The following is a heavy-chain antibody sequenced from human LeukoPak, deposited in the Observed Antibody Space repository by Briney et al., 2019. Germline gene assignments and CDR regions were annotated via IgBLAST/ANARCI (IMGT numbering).Heavy chain of an antibody. Sequence: GGSLRLSCAASGFTFSSYSMNWVRQAPGKGLEWVSSISSSSSYIYYADSVKGRFTISRDNAKNSLYLQMNSLRAGDTAVYYCARDPRAYYYGSGSYEPSDYWGQGTLVTVSS. D-gene: IGHD3-10*01. CDR3: ARDPRAYYYGSGSYEPSDY. J-gene: IGHJ4*02. CDR2: ISSSSSYI. V-gene: IGHV3-21*01. CDR1: GFTFSSYS.